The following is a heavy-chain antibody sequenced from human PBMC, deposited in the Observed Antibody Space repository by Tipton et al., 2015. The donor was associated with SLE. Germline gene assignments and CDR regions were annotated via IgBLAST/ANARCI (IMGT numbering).Heavy chain of an antibody. D-gene: IGHD3-3*01. CDR1: GFTFSTYG. CDR2: IWYDGSSK. CDR3: ARDRRVQFLEWFLDY. J-gene: IGHJ4*02. Sequence: SLRLSCAASGFTFSTYGIHWVRQAPGKGLEWVAVIWYDGSSKLYADSVKGRFTISRDNSKNTLYLQMNSLRTEDTAVYYCARDRRVQFLEWFLDYWGQGTLVTVSS. V-gene: IGHV3-33*01.